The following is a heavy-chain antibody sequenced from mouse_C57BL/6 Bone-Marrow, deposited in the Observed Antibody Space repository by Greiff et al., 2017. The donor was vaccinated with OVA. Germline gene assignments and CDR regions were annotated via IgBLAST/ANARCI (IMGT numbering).Heavy chain of an antibody. CDR3: AREDYYGSSYVTCDV. V-gene: IGHV1-55*01. Sequence: QVQLQQPGAELVKPGASVKMSCKASGYTFTSYWITWVKQRPGQGLEWIGDIYPGSGSTNYNEKFKSKATLTVDTSSSTAYMQLSSLTSEDSAVYYCAREDYYGSSYVTCDVWGTGTTVTVSA. CDR2: IYPGSGST. J-gene: IGHJ1*03. D-gene: IGHD1-1*01. CDR1: GYTFTSYW.